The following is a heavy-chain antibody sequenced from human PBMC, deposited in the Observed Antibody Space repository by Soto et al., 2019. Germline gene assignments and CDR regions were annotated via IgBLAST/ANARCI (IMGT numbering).Heavy chain of an antibody. CDR3: ARPRTDILTGFAFDI. D-gene: IGHD3-9*01. V-gene: IGHV4-59*08. J-gene: IGHJ3*02. CDR2: IYYRGNT. CDR1: GGSISNYY. Sequence: QVQLQESGPGLVKPSETLSLTCTVSGGSISNYYWSWIRQTPGKGLEWLGYIYYRGNTKYNPSLKSRVTISIDTSKNQSSLNLTSVTAADTAVYYCARPRTDILTGFAFDIWGQGTMVTVSS.